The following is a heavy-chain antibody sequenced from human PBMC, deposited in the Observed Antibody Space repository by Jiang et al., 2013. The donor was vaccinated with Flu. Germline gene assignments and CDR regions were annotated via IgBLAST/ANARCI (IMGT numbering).Heavy chain of an antibody. CDR1: GYTFTSYA. CDR3: ATVRITIFGVVTHYFDY. D-gene: IGHD3-3*01. CDR2: INTNTGNP. J-gene: IGHJ4*02. Sequence: GSVKVSCKASGYTFTSYAMNWVRQAPGQGLEWMGWINTNTGNPTYAQGFTGRFVFSLDTSVSTAYLQISSLKAEDTAVYYCATVRITIFGVVTHYFDYWGQGTLVTVSS. V-gene: IGHV7-4-1*02.